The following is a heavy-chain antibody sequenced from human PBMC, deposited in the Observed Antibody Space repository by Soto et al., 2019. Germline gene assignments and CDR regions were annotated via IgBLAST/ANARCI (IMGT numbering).Heavy chain of an antibody. Sequence: EVQLLESGGGLVRPGGSLRLSCAASGFTFSGYAMSWVRQAPWKGMEWVAGINARGDTTYYPDSVKGRFTISRDNSKKTLSLLSNSLRSDDTAVYYCAKVRPLRDCTRTSCLCGCDMWGQGTMGTVS. CDR2: INARGDTT. J-gene: IGHJ3*02. D-gene: IGHD2-2*01. CDR3: AKVRPLRDCTRTSCLCGCDM. CDR1: GFTFSGYA. V-gene: IGHV3-23*01.